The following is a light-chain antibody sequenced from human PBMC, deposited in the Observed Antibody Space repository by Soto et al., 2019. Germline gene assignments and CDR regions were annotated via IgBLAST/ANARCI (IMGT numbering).Light chain of an antibody. CDR1: QGIRKD. CDR2: AAS. V-gene: IGKV1-17*01. J-gene: IGKJ1*01. CDR3: LQHNSYPLT. Sequence: DIQMTHSPSSLSASVVDRFTITCLASQGIRKDLDWYQEKPGKAPKRLIYAASSLQSGVPSRFSGSGSGTEFTLTISSLQPEDFATYYCLQHNSYPLTFGQGTKVDIK.